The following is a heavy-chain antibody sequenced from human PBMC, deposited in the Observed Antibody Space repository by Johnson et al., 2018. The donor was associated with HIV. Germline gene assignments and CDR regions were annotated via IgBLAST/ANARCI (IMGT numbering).Heavy chain of an antibody. CDR1: GFTFSSYA. D-gene: IGHD3-22*01. CDR2: ISYDGSNK. V-gene: IGHV3-30*04. CDR3: ARPLSSGLGFYAFDI. Sequence: QMQLVESGGGVVQPGRSLRLSCAASGFTFSSYAMHWVRQAPGKGLEWVAVISYDGSNKYYADSVKGRFTISRDNSKNTLYLQMNSLRAEDTAVYYCARPLSSGLGFYAFDIWGQGTMVTVSS. J-gene: IGHJ3*02.